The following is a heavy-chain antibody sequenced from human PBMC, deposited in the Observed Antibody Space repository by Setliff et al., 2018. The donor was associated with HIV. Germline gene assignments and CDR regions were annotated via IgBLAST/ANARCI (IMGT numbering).Heavy chain of an antibody. CDR3: ARSPPAKHHFDY. Sequence: GASVKVSCKASGYTFTTYALPWVRQAPGQRLEWMGWINAGNGNAKYSQKCQGRVTITRETSASTAYMELSSLRSEDTAVYYCARSPPAKHHFDYWGQGTPVTGSS. CDR1: GYTFTTYA. CDR2: INAGNGNA. V-gene: IGHV1-3*01. J-gene: IGHJ4*02.